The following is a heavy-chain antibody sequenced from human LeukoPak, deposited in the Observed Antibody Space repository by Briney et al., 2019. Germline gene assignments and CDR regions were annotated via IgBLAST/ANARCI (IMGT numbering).Heavy chain of an antibody. D-gene: IGHD6-13*01. CDR1: DDSITMYY. J-gene: IGHJ2*01. V-gene: IGHV4-59*01. Sequence: SETLSLTCSVSDDSITMYYWTWIRQPPGKGLEWIGYVDHTGSTNFNPSLNGRVSIPRDTTKNLFSLRLRSVTAADTAVYFCARVYYSSSYDYWYFDLWGRGTLVTVSS. CDR3: ARVYYSSSYDYWYFDL. CDR2: VDHTGST.